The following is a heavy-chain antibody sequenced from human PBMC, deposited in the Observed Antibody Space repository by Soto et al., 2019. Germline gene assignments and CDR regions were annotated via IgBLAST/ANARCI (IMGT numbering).Heavy chain of an antibody. D-gene: IGHD3-16*02. CDR2: IYYSGST. J-gene: IGHJ5*02. CDR1: GGSVSSGSYY. CDR3: ARDLYVWGSYRQQSNWFDP. V-gene: IGHV4-61*01. Sequence: SETLSLTCTVSGGSVSSGSYYWSWIRQPPGKGLEWIGYIYYSGSTNYNPSLKSRVTISVDTSKNQFSLKLSSVTAADTAVYYCARDLYVWGSYRQQSNWFDPWGQGALVTVSS.